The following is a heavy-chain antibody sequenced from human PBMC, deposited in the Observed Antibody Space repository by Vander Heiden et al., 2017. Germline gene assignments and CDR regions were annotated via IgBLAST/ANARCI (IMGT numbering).Heavy chain of an antibody. CDR3: ARDMAIAGNAFDI. J-gene: IGHJ3*02. CDR2: IYYSGST. Sequence: APGLLKHSQTLSLTCTVSGGSIHSGGYYWSWIRQHPGKGLEWIGYIYYSGSTYYNPSLKSRITISLDTSKNQFSLKLSSVTAADTAVYYCARDMAIAGNAFDIWGQGTMVSVSS. CDR1: GGSIHSGGYY. D-gene: IGHD6-13*01. V-gene: IGHV4-31*03.